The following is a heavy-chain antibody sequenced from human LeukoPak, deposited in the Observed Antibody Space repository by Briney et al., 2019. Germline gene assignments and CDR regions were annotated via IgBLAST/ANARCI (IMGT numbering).Heavy chain of an antibody. J-gene: IGHJ4*02. V-gene: IGHV3-23*01. Sequence: PGGSQRLSCAASGFTFSSYAMSWVRQAPGKGLEWVSVIVGGSTNYADSVKGRFTISRDNSKNTLYLQMNSLRAEDTAVYYCAKVKGTVSWTLDYWGQGTLVTVSS. D-gene: IGHD3/OR15-3a*01. CDR1: GFTFSSYA. CDR2: IVGGST. CDR3: AKVKGTVSWTLDY.